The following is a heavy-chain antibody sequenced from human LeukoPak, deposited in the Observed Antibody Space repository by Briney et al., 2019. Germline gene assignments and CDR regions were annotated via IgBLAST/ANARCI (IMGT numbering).Heavy chain of an antibody. J-gene: IGHJ5*02. CDR2: ISGYNGNT. V-gene: IGHV1-18*01. D-gene: IGHD2-21*02. Sequence: GASVKVSCKTSGYTFNTYGISWVRQAPGQGLEWMGWISGYNGNTNYAQKLQGRVTMTTDTSTSTAYMELRSLRSDDTAVYYCARVDPPDCGGDRNNWFDPWGQGTLVTVSS. CDR1: GYTFNTYG. CDR3: ARVDPPDCGGDRNNWFDP.